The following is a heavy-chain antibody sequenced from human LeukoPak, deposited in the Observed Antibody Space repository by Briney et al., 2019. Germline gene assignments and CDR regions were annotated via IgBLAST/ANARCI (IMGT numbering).Heavy chain of an antibody. D-gene: IGHD3-22*01. CDR1: GYTFTSYD. V-gene: IGHV1-8*01. CDR2: MNPNSGNT. CDR3: ARGVSEYYYDSSGYPDY. J-gene: IGHJ4*02. Sequence: GASVKVSCKASGYTFTSYDINWVRQATGQGLEWMGWMNPNSGNTGYAQKFQGRVTMTKNTSISTAYMELSSLRSEDTAVYYCARGVSEYYYDSSGYPDYWGQGTLVTVSS.